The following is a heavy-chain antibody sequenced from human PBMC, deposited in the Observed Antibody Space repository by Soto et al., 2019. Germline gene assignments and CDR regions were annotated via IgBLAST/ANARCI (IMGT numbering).Heavy chain of an antibody. V-gene: IGHV3-33*01. J-gene: IGHJ5*02. D-gene: IGHD2-2*02. CDR1: GFTFSSYG. CDR2: IWYDGSNK. CDR3: ARDERGYCSSTSCYIDHNWFDP. Sequence: VGSLRLSCAASGFTFSSYGMHWVRQAPGKGLEWVAVIWYDGSNKYYADSVKGRFTISRDNSKNTLYLQMNSLRAEDTAVYYCARDERGYCSSTSCYIDHNWFDPWGQGTLVTVSS.